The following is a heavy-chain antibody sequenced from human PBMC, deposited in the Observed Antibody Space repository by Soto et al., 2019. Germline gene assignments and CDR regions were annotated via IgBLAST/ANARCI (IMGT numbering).Heavy chain of an antibody. CDR1: GGSVSSDSYY. CDR2: IYYSGST. D-gene: IGHD2-2*01. V-gene: IGHV4-61*01. J-gene: IGHJ4*02. Sequence: VQLQESGPGLVKPSETLSLTCTVSGGSVSSDSYYWSWIRQPPGKGLEWIGYIYYSGSTNYNPSLKSRITISGDTSKNQFSLKLSYVTAADTAVYYCARVNYCSSSSCYWLDYWGQGTLVTVSS. CDR3: ARVNYCSSSSCYWLDY.